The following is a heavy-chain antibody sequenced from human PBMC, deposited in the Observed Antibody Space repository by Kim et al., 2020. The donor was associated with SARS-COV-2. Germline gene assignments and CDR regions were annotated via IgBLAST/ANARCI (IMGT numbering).Heavy chain of an antibody. V-gene: IGHV3-15*01. Sequence: GGSLRLSCAASGFTFSNAWMSWVRQAPGKGLEWVGRIKSKTDGGTTDYAAPVKGRFTISRDDSKNTLYLQMNSLKTEDTAVYYCTTLVGALYYYYYGMDVWGQGTTVTVSS. CDR1: GFTFSNAW. D-gene: IGHD1-26*01. CDR3: TTLVGALYYYYYGMDV. J-gene: IGHJ6*02. CDR2: IKSKTDGGTT.